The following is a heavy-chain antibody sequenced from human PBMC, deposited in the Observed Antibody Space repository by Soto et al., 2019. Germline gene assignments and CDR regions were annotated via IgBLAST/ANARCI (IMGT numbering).Heavy chain of an antibody. Sequence: GWSLRLSCAASGFTFSSYSMNLVRQAPGKGLEWVSSISSSSSYIYYADSVKGRFTISRENAKNSLYLQMNSLRAEDTAVYYCARDPGSGWEYWGQGTLVTVSS. CDR2: ISSSSSYI. V-gene: IGHV3-21*01. D-gene: IGHD6-19*01. CDR1: GFTFSSYS. J-gene: IGHJ4*02. CDR3: ARDPGSGWEY.